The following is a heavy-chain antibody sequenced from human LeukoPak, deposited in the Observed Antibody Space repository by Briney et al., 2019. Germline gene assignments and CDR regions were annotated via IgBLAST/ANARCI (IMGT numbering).Heavy chain of an antibody. CDR2: IYYSGST. Sequence: SETLSLTCTVSGGSTSSYYWSWIRQPPGKGLEWIGYIYYSGSTNYNPSLKSRVTISVDTSKNQFSLKLSSVTAADTAVYYCARMPGYCSSTSRQLNHYYYMDVWGKGTTVTVSS. J-gene: IGHJ6*03. CDR3: ARMPGYCSSTSRQLNHYYYMDV. V-gene: IGHV4-59*01. CDR1: GGSTSSYY. D-gene: IGHD2-2*03.